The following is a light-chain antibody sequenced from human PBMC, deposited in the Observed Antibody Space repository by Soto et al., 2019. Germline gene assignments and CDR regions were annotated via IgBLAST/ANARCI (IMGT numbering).Light chain of an antibody. Sequence: QSALTQPASVSGSPGQSITISCTGTSSDVGGYNYVSWYQQYPGKAPKLMIYDVTNQPPGVPNRFSGSKSGNTPSLIISGLQAEVEADYYCGSYRITTAVFGTGTKVTVL. CDR1: SSDVGGYNY. J-gene: IGLJ1*01. CDR3: GSYRITTAV. V-gene: IGLV2-14*01. CDR2: DVT.